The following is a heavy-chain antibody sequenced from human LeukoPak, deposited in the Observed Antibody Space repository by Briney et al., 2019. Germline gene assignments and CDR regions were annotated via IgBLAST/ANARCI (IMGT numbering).Heavy chain of an antibody. V-gene: IGHV1-2*02. Sequence: ASVKVSCKASGYTFTAYYMHWVRQAPGQGLEWMGWTNPNTGGTNYAQKFQGRVTMTRDTSISTTYMELTSLRFDDTAVYYCAREEGYRGCDRSLDHWGQGTLVTVSS. CDR1: GYTFTAYY. CDR3: AREEGYRGCDRSLDH. J-gene: IGHJ4*02. CDR2: TNPNTGGT. D-gene: IGHD5-12*01.